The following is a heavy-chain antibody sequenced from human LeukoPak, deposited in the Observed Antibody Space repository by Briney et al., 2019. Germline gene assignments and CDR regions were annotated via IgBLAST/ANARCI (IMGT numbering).Heavy chain of an antibody. CDR1: GFTFSSYA. J-gene: IGHJ4*02. CDR3: AKDPGIGSGWYGDY. D-gene: IGHD6-19*01. V-gene: IGHV3-30-3*02. CDR2: ISYDGSNK. Sequence: PGGSLRLSCAASGFTFSSYAMHWVRQAPGKGLEWVAVISYDGSNKYYADSVKGRFTITRDNSKNTLYLQMNSLRAEDTAVYYFAKDPGIGSGWYGDYWGQGTLVTVSS.